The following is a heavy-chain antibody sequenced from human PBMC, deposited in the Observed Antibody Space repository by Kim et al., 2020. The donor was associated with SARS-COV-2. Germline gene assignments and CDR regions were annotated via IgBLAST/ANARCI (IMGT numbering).Heavy chain of an antibody. V-gene: IGHV4-39*01. CDR2: IYYSGST. CDR1: GGSISSSSYY. CDR3: ARRGTRFIAAAADFDY. D-gene: IGHD6-13*01. Sequence: SETLSLTCTVSGGSISSSSYYWGWIRQPPGKGLEWIGSIYYSGSTYYNPSLKSRVTISVDTSKNQFSLKLSSVTAADTAVYYCARRGTRFIAAAADFDYWGQGTLVTVSS. J-gene: IGHJ4*02.